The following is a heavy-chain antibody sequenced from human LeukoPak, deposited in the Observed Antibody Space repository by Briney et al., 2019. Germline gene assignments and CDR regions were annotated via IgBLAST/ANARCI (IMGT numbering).Heavy chain of an antibody. CDR3: ARTEDYDFWSGYGYYFDY. CDR2: INHSGST. Sequence: SETLSLTCAVYGGSFSGYYWSWIRQPPGKGLEWIGEINHSGSTYYNPSLKSRVTISVDTSKNQFSLKLSSVTAADTAVYYCARTEDYDFWSGYGYYFDYWGQGTLATVSS. D-gene: IGHD3-3*01. J-gene: IGHJ4*02. V-gene: IGHV4-34*01. CDR1: GGSFSGYY.